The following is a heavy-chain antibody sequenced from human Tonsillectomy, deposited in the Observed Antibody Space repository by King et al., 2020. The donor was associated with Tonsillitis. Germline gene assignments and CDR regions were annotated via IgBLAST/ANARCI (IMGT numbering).Heavy chain of an antibody. V-gene: IGHV3-74*01. Sequence: GQLVESGGGLVQPGGSLRLSCVAAVFTFINYWMHWVRQAPGEGLVWVSRTKRDVSRTDYADSVKGRFTISRDNAKNTLNLQMNSLRAEDTAVYYCVRGAQSFDFWGQGTLVTVSS. J-gene: IGHJ4*02. CDR1: VFTFINYW. CDR3: VRGAQSFDF. CDR2: TKRDVSRT.